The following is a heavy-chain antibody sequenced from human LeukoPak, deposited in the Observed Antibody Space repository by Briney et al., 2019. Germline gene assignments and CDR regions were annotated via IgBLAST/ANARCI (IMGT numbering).Heavy chain of an antibody. V-gene: IGHV4-39*01. Sequence: KPSETLSLTCTVSGGSISSSSYYWGWIRQPPGKGLEWIGSIYYSGSTYYNPSLKSRVTISVDTSKNQFSLKLSSVTAADTAVYYCARRPYYDSWSGYFPSYFDYWGQGTLVTVSS. D-gene: IGHD3-3*01. CDR1: GGSISSSSYY. CDR3: ARRPYYDSWSGYFPSYFDY. J-gene: IGHJ4*02. CDR2: IYYSGST.